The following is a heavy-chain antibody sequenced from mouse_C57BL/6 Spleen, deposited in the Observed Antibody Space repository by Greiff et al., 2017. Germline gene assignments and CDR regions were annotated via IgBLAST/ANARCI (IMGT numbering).Heavy chain of an antibody. J-gene: IGHJ4*01. V-gene: IGHV1-64*01. CDR2: IHPNSGST. Sequence: VQLQQPGAELVKPGASVKLSCKASGYTFTSYWMHWVKQRPGQGLEWIGMIHPNSGSTNYNEKFKSKATLTVDKSSSTAYMQLSSLTSEDSAVYYCARLGWEGYYAMDYWGQGTSVTVSS. CDR1: GYTFTSYW. D-gene: IGHD4-1*01. CDR3: ARLGWEGYYAMDY.